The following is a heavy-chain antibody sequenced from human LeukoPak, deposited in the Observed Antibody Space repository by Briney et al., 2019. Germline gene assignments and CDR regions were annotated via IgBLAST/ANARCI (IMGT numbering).Heavy chain of an antibody. D-gene: IGHD3/OR15-3a*01. J-gene: IGHJ6*03. CDR3: AREDWNYYYNYIDV. Sequence: SETLSLTCTVSGGSISSSGYYWGWIRQSPGKGLEWIGTFYYSGSTYYNASLKSRVTISVDTSKNQFSLQVSSLTAADTAVYYCAREDWNYYYNYIDVWGKGTTVTVSS. V-gene: IGHV4-39*01. CDR1: GGSISSSGYY. CDR2: FYYSGST.